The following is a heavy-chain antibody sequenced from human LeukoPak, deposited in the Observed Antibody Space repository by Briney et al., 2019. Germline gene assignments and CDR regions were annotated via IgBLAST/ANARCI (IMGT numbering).Heavy chain of an antibody. J-gene: IGHJ4*02. CDR2: ISGSGGST. CDR3: AKVIMITFGGVIVGGPFDY. V-gene: IGHV3-23*01. CDR1: GFTFSSYA. D-gene: IGHD3-16*02. Sequence: GGSLRLSCAASGFTFSSYAMSWVRQAPGKGLEWVSAISGSGGSTYYADSVKGRFTISRDNSKNTLYLQMNSLRAEDTAVYYCAKVIMITFGGVIVGGPFDYWGQGTLVTVSS.